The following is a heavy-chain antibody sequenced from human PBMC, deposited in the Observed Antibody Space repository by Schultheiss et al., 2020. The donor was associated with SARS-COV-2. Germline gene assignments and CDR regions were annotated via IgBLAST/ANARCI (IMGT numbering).Heavy chain of an antibody. V-gene: IGHV4-59*04. CDR1: GGSISSYY. CDR2: IYYSGST. J-gene: IGHJ5*02. CDR3: ARHTEGYSYGDPDP. Sequence: SETLSLTCTVSGGSISSYYWSWIRQPPGKGLEWIGYIYYSGSTYYNPSLKSRVTISVDTSKNQFSLKLSSVTAADTAVYYCARHTEGYSYGDPDPWGQGTLVTVSS. D-gene: IGHD5-18*01.